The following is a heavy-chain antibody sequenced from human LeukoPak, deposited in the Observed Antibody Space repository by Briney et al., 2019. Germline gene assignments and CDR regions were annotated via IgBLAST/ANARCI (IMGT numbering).Heavy chain of an antibody. D-gene: IGHD2/OR15-2a*01. CDR3: AKGQNSHCDY. Sequence: GGSLRLSCAASGFTFSSFEMNWVRQAPGKGLEWVSYISRSGGTLYYADSVKGRFTISRDNTKNLLYLQMNSLRAEDTAVYYCAKGQNSHCDYWGQGTLVTVSS. J-gene: IGHJ4*02. V-gene: IGHV3-48*03. CDR2: ISRSGGTL. CDR1: GFTFSSFE.